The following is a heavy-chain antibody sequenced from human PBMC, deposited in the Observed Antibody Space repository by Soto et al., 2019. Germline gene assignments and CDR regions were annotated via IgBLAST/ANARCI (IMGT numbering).Heavy chain of an antibody. CDR1: GGSISSGGYY. D-gene: IGHD2-2*01. J-gene: IGHJ6*02. Sequence: PSETLSLTCTVSGGSISSGGYYWSWIRQHPGKGLEWIGYIYYSGSTYYNPSLKSRVTISVDTSKNQFSLKLSSVTAADTAVYYCARQEADIVVVPAAIGGYYYYGMDVWGQGTTVTVSS. CDR2: IYYSGST. CDR3: ARQEADIVVVPAAIGGYYYYGMDV. V-gene: IGHV4-31*03.